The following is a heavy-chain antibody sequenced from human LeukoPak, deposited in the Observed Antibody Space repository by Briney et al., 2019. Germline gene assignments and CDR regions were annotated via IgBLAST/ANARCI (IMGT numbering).Heavy chain of an antibody. CDR1: GFTVSYNY. V-gene: IGHV3-53*01. D-gene: IGHD3-9*01. J-gene: IGHJ4*02. Sequence: GGSLRLSSAASGFTVSYNYMSWVRQAPGKGLEWVSVIYCGGSTYYADSVKGRFTISRDNSKNTLYFQMNSLRAEDTAVYYCASTPPRYLGYFDYWGQGTLVTVSS. CDR2: IYCGGST. CDR3: ASTPPRYLGYFDY.